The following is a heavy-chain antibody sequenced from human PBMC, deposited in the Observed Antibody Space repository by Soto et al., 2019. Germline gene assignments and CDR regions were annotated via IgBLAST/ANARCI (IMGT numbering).Heavy chain of an antibody. CDR3: ARDPSDLWEPDQYFPH. Sequence: GGSLRLSCAASGFTFSSYSMNWDRQAPGKGLEWVSSISGSSAHINYADSVYGRFTISRDNAKNSVYLQMNSLRVEDSGVYYCARDPSDLWEPDQYFPHWGQGTLVTVSS. CDR1: GFTFSSYS. D-gene: IGHD1-26*01. J-gene: IGHJ1*01. CDR2: ISGSSAHI. V-gene: IGHV3-21*01.